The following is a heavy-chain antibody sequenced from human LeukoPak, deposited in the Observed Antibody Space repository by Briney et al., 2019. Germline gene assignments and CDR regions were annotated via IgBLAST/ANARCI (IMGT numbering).Heavy chain of an antibody. D-gene: IGHD6-13*01. Sequence: GGSLRLSCAASGFTFSSYNMHWVRQATGKGLEWVSAIGTAGDTYYPGSVKGRFTISRENAKNSLYLQMNSLRAGDTAVYYCARGKYSSSWYASYYYYYGMDVWGQGTTVTVSS. CDR1: GFTFSSYN. CDR2: IGTAGDT. J-gene: IGHJ6*02. CDR3: ARGKYSSSWYASYYYYYGMDV. V-gene: IGHV3-13*04.